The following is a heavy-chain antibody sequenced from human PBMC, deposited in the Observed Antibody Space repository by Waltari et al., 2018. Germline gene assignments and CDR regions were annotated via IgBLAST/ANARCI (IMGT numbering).Heavy chain of an antibody. Sequence: EVQLVESGGGVVQPGGSLRLSCVVSDFTFDDHTMHWVRQAPGKGLEWVSLIRWDGVGTDYADSVKGRFTISRDTSKNSLYLQMNSLRAEDTALYYCAKLAGSVAIDYWGQGTLVTVSS. CDR1: DFTFDDHT. CDR3: AKLAGSVAIDY. CDR2: IRWDGVGT. J-gene: IGHJ4*02. D-gene: IGHD2-2*01. V-gene: IGHV3-43D*04.